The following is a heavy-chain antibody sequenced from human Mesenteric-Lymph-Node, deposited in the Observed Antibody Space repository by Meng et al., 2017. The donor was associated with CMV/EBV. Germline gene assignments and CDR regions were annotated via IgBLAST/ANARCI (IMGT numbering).Heavy chain of an antibody. CDR3: ARTGGVAEYFES. Sequence: SETLSLTCTVSGDSISSNYFWGWIRQPPGKGLEWIGNIYYSGSTYYNPSLKSRVTISVDTSKNQFSLKLSSVTAADTAVYYCARTGGVAEYFESWGQGTLVTVSS. D-gene: IGHD2-15*01. CDR1: GDSISSNYF. J-gene: IGHJ1*01. CDR2: IYYSGST. V-gene: IGHV4-39*01.